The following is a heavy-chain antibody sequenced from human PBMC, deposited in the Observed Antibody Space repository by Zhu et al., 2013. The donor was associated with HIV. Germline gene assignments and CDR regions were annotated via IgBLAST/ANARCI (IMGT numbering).Heavy chain of an antibody. CDR2: MNPNSGNT. CDR3: ARGYRITMIVVVIRGHDAFDI. D-gene: IGHD3-22*01. V-gene: IGHV1-8*01. Sequence: QVQLVQSGAEVKKPGASVKVSCKASGYTFTSYDINWVRQATGQGLEWMGWMNPNSGNTGYAQKFQGRVTMTRNTSISTAYMELSSLRSEDTAVYYCARGYRITMIVVVIRGHDAFDIWGQGTMVTVSS. J-gene: IGHJ3*02. CDR1: GYTFTSYD.